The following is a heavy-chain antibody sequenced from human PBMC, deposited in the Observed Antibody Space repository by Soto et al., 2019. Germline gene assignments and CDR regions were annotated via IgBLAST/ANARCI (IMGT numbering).Heavy chain of an antibody. Sequence: GGSLRLSCAASGFTFSNAWMSWVRQAPGKGLEWVGRIKSKTDGGTTDYAAPVKGRFTISRDDSKNTLYLQMNSLKTEDTAVYYCTTDPLVGAVNDYWGQGTLVTVSS. CDR1: GFTFSNAW. J-gene: IGHJ4*02. CDR3: TTDPLVGAVNDY. CDR2: IKSKTDGGTT. D-gene: IGHD1-26*01. V-gene: IGHV3-15*01.